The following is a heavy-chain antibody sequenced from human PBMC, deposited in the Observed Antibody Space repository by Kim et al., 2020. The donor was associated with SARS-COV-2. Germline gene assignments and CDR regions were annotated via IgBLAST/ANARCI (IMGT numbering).Heavy chain of an antibody. J-gene: IGHJ4*02. V-gene: IGHV3-7*01. Sequence: SANFYADSGKGRFTIARDSGKNSLYLQMNSLRADDTAVYHCARGGSWTFDCWGRGTLVTVSS. CDR2: SAN. CDR3: ARGGSWTFDC. D-gene: IGHD1-1*01.